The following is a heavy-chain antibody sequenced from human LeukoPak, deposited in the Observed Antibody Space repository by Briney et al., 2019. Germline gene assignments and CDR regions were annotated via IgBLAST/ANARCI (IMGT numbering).Heavy chain of an antibody. CDR1: GYSFTSYW. CDR2: IYPGDSDT. J-gene: IGHJ3*02. CDR3: ATPFGRYNWNDQI. D-gene: IGHD1-1*01. V-gene: IGHV5-51*01. Sequence: GESLKISCKGSGYSFTSYWIGWVRQMPGKGLEWMGNIYPGDSDTRYSPSFQGQVTISADKSISTAYLQWSSLKASDTAMYYCATPFGRYNWNDQIWGQGTMVTVSS.